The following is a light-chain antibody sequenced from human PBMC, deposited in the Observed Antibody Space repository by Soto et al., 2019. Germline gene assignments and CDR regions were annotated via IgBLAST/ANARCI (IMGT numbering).Light chain of an antibody. Sequence: DVVMTQSPLSLPVTLGQPASISCRSSQSLLYSDGNIYLTWFHQRPGQSPRRLIYKVSNRDSGVPDRFSVSGSGPDFTLKISRVEADDVGVYYCMQGTHRPLTFGGGTNVEIK. J-gene: IGKJ4*01. V-gene: IGKV2-30*01. CDR2: KVS. CDR1: QSLLYSDGNIY. CDR3: MQGTHRPLT.